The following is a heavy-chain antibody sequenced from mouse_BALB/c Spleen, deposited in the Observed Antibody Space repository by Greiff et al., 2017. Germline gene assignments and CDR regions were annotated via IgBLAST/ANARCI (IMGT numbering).Heavy chain of an antibody. CDR3: TRSKNYDYPYAMDY. D-gene: IGHD2-4*01. V-gene: IGHV1-69*02. CDR1: GYTFTSYW. Sequence: QVQLQQPGAELVRPGASVKLSCKASGYTFTSYWINWVKQRPGQGLEWIGNIYPSDSYTNYNQKFKDKATLTVDKSSSTAYMQLSSPTSEDSAVYYCTRSKNYDYPYAMDYWGQGTSVTVSS. J-gene: IGHJ4*01. CDR2: IYPSDSYT.